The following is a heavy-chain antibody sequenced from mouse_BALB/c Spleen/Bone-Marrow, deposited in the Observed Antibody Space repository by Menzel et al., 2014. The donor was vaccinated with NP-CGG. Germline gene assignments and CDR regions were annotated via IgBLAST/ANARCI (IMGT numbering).Heavy chain of an antibody. J-gene: IGHJ3*01. CDR2: IRLKSNNYET. CDR1: GVTFSNYW. V-gene: IGHV6-6*02. Sequence: EVHLVESGGGLVQPGGSMKFSCVATGVTFSNYWMNWVRQSPERGLEWVAEIRLKSNNYETHYAESVKGRFTIPRDDSKSRVYLQMNNLRAEDTGIYYCMYGNPFAYWGQGTLVTVSA. CDR3: MYGNPFAY. D-gene: IGHD2-10*02.